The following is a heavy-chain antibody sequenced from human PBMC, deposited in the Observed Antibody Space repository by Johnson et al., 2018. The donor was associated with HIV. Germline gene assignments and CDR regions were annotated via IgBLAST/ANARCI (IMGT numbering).Heavy chain of an antibody. Sequence: QVQLVESGGGVVQPGRSLRLSCAASGFTFSSYAMHWVRQAPGKGLEWVAVISYDGSNTYYADSVKGRFTISRDNSKNTLYLQMNSLRAEDTAVYYCASTDDAFDIWCQGTMVTVSS. D-gene: IGHD4-17*01. V-gene: IGHV3-30-3*01. CDR3: ASTDDAFDI. CDR1: GFTFSSYA. CDR2: ISYDGSNT. J-gene: IGHJ3*02.